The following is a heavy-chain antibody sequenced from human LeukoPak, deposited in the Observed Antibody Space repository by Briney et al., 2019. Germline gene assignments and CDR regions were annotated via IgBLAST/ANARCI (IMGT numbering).Heavy chain of an antibody. J-gene: IGHJ4*02. Sequence: GRSLRLSCAASGFILSDYNMHWVRQAPGKGLEGVAVISYDGSNKYYADSVKGRFTISRDNSKNTLYLQMNSLRAEDTAVYYCAREDDGYYGNDYWGQGTLVTVSS. V-gene: IGHV3-30*04. D-gene: IGHD3-3*01. CDR3: AREDDGYYGNDY. CDR2: ISYDGSNK. CDR1: GFILSDYN.